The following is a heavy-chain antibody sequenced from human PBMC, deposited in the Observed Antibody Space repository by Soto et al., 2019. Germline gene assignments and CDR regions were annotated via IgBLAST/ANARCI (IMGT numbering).Heavy chain of an antibody. J-gene: IGHJ3*02. CDR3: ARGRYDILTGCPRAFDI. Sequence: VASVKVSCKASGYTFTSYGISWVRQAPGQGLEWMGWISAYNGNTNYAQKLQGRVTMTTDTSTSTAYMELRSLRSDDTAVYYCARGRYDILTGCPRAFDIWGQGTMVTVSS. CDR1: GYTFTSYG. D-gene: IGHD3-9*01. V-gene: IGHV1-18*04. CDR2: ISAYNGNT.